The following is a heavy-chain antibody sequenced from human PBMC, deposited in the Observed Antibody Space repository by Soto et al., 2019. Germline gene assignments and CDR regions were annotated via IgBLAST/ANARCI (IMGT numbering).Heavy chain of an antibody. D-gene: IGHD5-12*01. Sequence: PSQTLSLTCVISGDSVSSNSAAWNWIRQSPSRGLEWLGRTYYRSKWYNDYAVSVKSRITINPDTSKDQFSLQLNSVTPEDTAVYFCARIPLLYSGYSPGWFDPWGQGTLVTVSS. CDR3: ARIPLLYSGYSPGWFDP. CDR2: TYYRSKWYN. J-gene: IGHJ5*02. CDR1: GDSVSSNSAA. V-gene: IGHV6-1*01.